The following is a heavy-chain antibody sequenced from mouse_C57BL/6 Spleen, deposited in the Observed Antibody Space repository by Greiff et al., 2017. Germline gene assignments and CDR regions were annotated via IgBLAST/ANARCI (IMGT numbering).Heavy chain of an antibody. V-gene: IGHV1-62-2*01. J-gene: IGHJ3*01. D-gene: IGHD3-3*01. Sequence: VQLQQSGAELVKPGASVKLSCKASGYTFTEYTMHWVKQRSGQGLEWIGRFDPGDGCTEYTQKFKDKATLTADKSSSTAYMELSSLTSEDSAVYYCTTHEDTLGAWFAYWGQGTLVTVAA. CDR2: FDPGDGCT. CDR1: GYTFTEYT. CDR3: TTHEDTLGAWFAY.